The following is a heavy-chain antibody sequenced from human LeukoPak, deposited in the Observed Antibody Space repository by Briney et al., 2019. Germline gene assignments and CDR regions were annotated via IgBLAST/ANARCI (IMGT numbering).Heavy chain of an antibody. CDR2: IKKTGSET. CDR3: AREDGYCSGGNCYSYFDS. CDR1: GFTFSHFW. V-gene: IGHV3-7*01. D-gene: IGHD2-15*01. J-gene: IGHJ4*02. Sequence: GGSLRLSCAASGFTFSHFWMSWVRQAPGKGLEWVAYIKKTGSETYYVDSVKGRFTITRDNTRDSLFLQMYSLRAEDTAVYFCAREDGYCSGGNCYSYFDSWGQGTLVTVSS.